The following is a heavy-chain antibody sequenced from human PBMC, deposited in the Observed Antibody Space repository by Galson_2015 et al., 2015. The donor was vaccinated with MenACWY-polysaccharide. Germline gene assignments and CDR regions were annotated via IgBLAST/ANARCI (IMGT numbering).Heavy chain of an antibody. J-gene: IGHJ4*02. CDR3: ARGVYSLDS. CDR2: INEDEREK. CDR1: GFTFGNYW. Sequence: SLRLSCAVSGFTFGNYWMTWVRQAPGKGLEWVANINEDEREKYHLDSVKGRFTISRDDAKNSLYLQMNSLRAEDTAVYYCARGVYSLDSWGQGTLVTVFS. V-gene: IGHV3-7*01. D-gene: IGHD4-11*01.